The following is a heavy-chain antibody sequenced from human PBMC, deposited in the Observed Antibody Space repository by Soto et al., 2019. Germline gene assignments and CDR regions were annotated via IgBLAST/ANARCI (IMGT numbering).Heavy chain of an antibody. CDR2: INQDGSQE. Sequence: EVQLVESGGGLVQPGGSLRLSCAASGFSFSSYWMSWVRQAPGQGLEWVANINQDGSQEYYVDSVKGRFTISRDNAKNSFYLQMNSLRDEDTAVYYCAKAPRGSGRDYYFDYWGQGTLITVSS. CDR3: AKAPRGSGRDYYFDY. J-gene: IGHJ4*02. D-gene: IGHD3-10*01. CDR1: GFSFSSYW. V-gene: IGHV3-7*05.